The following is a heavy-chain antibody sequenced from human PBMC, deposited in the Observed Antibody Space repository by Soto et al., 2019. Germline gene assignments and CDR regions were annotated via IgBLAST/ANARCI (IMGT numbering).Heavy chain of an antibody. V-gene: IGHV4-39*01. CDR1: GGSISSSSYY. Sequence: QLQLQESGPGLVKPSETLSLTCTVSGGSISSSSYYWGWIRQPPGKGLEWIVSIYYSGSTYYNPSLKSRVTISVDTSKNQFSLKLSSVTAADTAVYYCARLRPPHDYSSIGWFDPWGQGTLVTVSS. J-gene: IGHJ5*02. D-gene: IGHD4-4*01. CDR3: ARLRPPHDYSSIGWFDP. CDR2: IYYSGST.